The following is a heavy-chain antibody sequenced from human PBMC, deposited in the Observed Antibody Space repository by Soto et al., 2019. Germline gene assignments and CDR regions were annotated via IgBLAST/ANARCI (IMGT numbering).Heavy chain of an antibody. V-gene: IGHV5-51*03. CDR3: ARTLSPTRRNGYYGMDF. J-gene: IGHJ6*04. CDR1: GYNFPNYW. Sequence: EVQLVQSGAEVKKPGESLKISCQTSGYNFPNYWIAWVRQMPGKGLEWMGILYPGEPETRYNPFFQGRVTISADESNRSAHLQWSSLTASDAAIYYCARTLSPTRRNGYYGMDFWGEGTTVTVVS. CDR2: LYPGEPET. D-gene: IGHD3-16*01.